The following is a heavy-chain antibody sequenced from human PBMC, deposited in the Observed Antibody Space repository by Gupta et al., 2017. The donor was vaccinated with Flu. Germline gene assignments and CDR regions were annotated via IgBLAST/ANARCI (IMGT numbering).Heavy chain of an antibody. D-gene: IGHD6-13*01. V-gene: IGHV3-9*01. CDR2: ISWNSGSI. Sequence: EVQLVESGGGLVQPGRSLRLSCAASGFNFDAYAMYWVRLAPGKGLEWVSGISWNSGSIDYADSVRGRFTISRDNAKNSLYLQMNSLRPEDTALYYCAKDLVEYSSSWYYFDFRGQGTLVTVSS. J-gene: IGHJ4*02. CDR1: GFNFDAYA. CDR3: AKDLVEYSSSWYYFDF.